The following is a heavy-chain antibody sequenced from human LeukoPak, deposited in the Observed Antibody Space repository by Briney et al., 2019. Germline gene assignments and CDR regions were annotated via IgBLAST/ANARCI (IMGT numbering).Heavy chain of an antibody. CDR2: ISGYNGNT. CDR3: ARPNYGDYPGTAFDS. D-gene: IGHD4-17*01. CDR1: GYSFTNYA. V-gene: IGHV1-18*01. J-gene: IGHJ4*02. Sequence: ASEKVSCKASGYSFTNYAISWVRLAPGQGLEWIGWISGYNGNTKYAQKFQGRITLTTDTSTSTAYMDLRSLRSDDTAVYFCARPNYGDYPGTAFDSWGQGTLVTVSS.